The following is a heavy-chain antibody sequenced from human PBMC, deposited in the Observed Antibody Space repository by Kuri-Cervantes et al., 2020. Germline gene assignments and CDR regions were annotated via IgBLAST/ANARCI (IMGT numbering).Heavy chain of an antibody. CDR2: ISAYNGST. J-gene: IGHJ6*02. V-gene: IGHV1-18*01. CDR1: GYTFTSYG. D-gene: IGHD5-18*01. Sequence: ASVKVSCKASGYTFTSYGISWVRQAPGQGLEWMGWISAYNGSTNYAQKLQGRVTMTTDTSTSTAYMELRSLRSDDTAVYDCARSQDVDTTYYYYYGMDVWGQGTTVTVSS. CDR3: ARSQDVDTTYYYYYGMDV.